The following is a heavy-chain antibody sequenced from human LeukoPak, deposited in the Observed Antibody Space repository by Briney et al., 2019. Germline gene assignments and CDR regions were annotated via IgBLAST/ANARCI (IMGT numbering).Heavy chain of an antibody. Sequence: GGSLRLSCAASGFTFNSYTMNWVRQAPGKGLECISYISRTGTTIYYADSVKGRFTISRDNAKTSLYLQMNSLRSVDTGLYFSARDLGSGDHGLLVWGQGTLLTVSS. J-gene: IGHJ4*02. V-gene: IGHV3-48*01. CDR2: ISRTGTTI. D-gene: IGHD2-21*02. CDR3: ARDLGSGDHGLLV. CDR1: GFTFNSYT.